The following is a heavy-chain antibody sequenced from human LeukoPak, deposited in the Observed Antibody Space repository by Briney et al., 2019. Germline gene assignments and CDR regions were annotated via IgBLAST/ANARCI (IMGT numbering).Heavy chain of an antibody. CDR2: ISGSGGST. CDR1: GFTFSSYA. D-gene: IGHD1-26*01. V-gene: IGHV3-23*01. J-gene: IGHJ4*02. CDR3: AKEGGRRHRGIVGANSLDY. Sequence: GGSLRLSCAASGFTFSSYAMSWVRQAPGKGLEWVSAISGSGGSTYYAASVKGRFTISRDNSKNTLYLQMNSLRAEDTAVYYCAKEGGRRHRGIVGANSLDYWGQGTLVTVSS.